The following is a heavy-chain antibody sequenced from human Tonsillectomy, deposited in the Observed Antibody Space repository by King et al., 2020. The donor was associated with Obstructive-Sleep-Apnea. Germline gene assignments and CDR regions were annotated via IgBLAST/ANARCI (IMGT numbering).Heavy chain of an antibody. Sequence: VQLVESGGGLVQPGGSLRLSCAASGFTFSSYWMFWVRQTPGKGLVWVSRIISDGSRTSHADSVKGRFTISRDNAKNTLYLQMNSLRAEDTAVYYCAKTPYRYYGLDVWGQGTTVTVSS. CDR1: GFTFSSYW. CDR2: IISDGSRT. CDR3: AKTPYRYYGLDV. V-gene: IGHV3-74*01. J-gene: IGHJ6*02. D-gene: IGHD3-16*02.